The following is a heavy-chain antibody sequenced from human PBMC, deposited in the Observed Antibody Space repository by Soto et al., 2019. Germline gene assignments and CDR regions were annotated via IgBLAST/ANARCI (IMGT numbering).Heavy chain of an antibody. CDR2: IYYSGST. J-gene: IGHJ6*03. D-gene: IGHD6-6*01. CDR3: ARLGPSYSSSILGTYYYYHMDV. CDR1: GGSISSYY. Sequence: PSETLSLTCTVSGGSISSYYWSWIRQPPGKGLEWIGYIYYSGSTNYNPSLKSRVTISVDTSKNQFSLKLSSVTAADTAVYYCARLGPSYSSSILGTYYYYHMDVWGKGTTDTVSS. V-gene: IGHV4-59*08.